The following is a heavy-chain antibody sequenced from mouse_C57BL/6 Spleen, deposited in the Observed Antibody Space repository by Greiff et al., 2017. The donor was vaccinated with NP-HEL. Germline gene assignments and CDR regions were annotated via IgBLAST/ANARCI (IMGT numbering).Heavy chain of an antibody. J-gene: IGHJ4*01. D-gene: IGHD2-3*01. CDR2: IRSKSNNYAT. Sequence: EVKVVESGGGLVQPKGSLKLSCAASGFSFNTYAMNWVRQAPGKGLEWVARIRSKSNNYATYYADSVKDRFTISRDDSESMLYLQMNNLKTEDTAMYYCVKGDGYYYAMDYWGQGTSVTVSS. V-gene: IGHV10-1*01. CDR1: GFSFNTYA. CDR3: VKGDGYYYAMDY.